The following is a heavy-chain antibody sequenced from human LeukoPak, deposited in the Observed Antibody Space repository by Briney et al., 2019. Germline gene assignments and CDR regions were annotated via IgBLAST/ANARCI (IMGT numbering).Heavy chain of an antibody. CDR2: IYYSGST. Sequence: SETLSLTCTVSGGSISSSGSYWGWIRQPPGKGLEWTGNIYYSGSTYYNPSLKSRVTISVDTSKNQFSLKLTSVTAADTAVFYCARRGSYDTFDIWGHGTMVTVSS. CDR1: GGSISSSGSY. V-gene: IGHV4-39*01. D-gene: IGHD1-26*01. CDR3: ARRGSYDTFDI. J-gene: IGHJ3*02.